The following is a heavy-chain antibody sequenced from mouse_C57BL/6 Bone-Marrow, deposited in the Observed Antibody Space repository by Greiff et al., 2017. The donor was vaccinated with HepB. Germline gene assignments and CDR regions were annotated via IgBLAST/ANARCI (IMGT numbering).Heavy chain of an antibody. CDR2: IRSKSNNYAT. Sequence: EVKLVESGGGLVQPKGSLKLSCAASGFSFNTYAMNWVRQAPGKGLEWVARIRSKSNNYATYYADSVKDRFTISRDDSESMLYLQMNNLKTEDTAMYYCVRPYYYGSSQGYAMDYWGQGTSVTVSS. J-gene: IGHJ4*01. V-gene: IGHV10-1*01. CDR3: VRPYYYGSSQGYAMDY. D-gene: IGHD1-1*01. CDR1: GFSFNTYA.